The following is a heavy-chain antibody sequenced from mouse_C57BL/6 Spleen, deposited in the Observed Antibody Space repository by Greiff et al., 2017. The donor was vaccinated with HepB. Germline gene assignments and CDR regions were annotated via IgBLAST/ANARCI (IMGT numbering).Heavy chain of an antibody. CDR3: TKGDSKEGYAMDY. Sequence: QVQLQQSGAELVRPGASVTLSCKASGYTFTDYEMPWVKQTPVHGLEWIGAIDPETGGTAYNQKFKGKAILTAEKSSSTAYMELGSLTSEDSAVYYYTKGDSKEGYAMDYWGQGTSVTVSS. CDR2: IDPETGGT. J-gene: IGHJ4*01. D-gene: IGHD3-2*01. CDR1: GYTFTDYE. V-gene: IGHV1-15*01.